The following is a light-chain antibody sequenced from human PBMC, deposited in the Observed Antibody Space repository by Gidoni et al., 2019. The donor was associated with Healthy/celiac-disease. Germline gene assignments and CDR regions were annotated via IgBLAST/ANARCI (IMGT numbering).Light chain of an antibody. CDR2: EVS. Sequence: QSALTQPPSASGSPGQSVTISCTGTSSDVGGDNYVSWYQQQPGKAPKLMIYEVSKRPSGVPDRFSGSKSGNTASLTVSGLQAEDEADYYCSSYAGSNNPVVFGGGTKLTVL. CDR1: SSDVGGDNY. CDR3: SSYAGSNNPVV. V-gene: IGLV2-8*01. J-gene: IGLJ2*01.